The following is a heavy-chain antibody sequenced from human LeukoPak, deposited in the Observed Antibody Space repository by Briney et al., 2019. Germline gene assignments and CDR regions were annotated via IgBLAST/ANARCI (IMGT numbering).Heavy chain of an antibody. CDR3: ARSNQADDY. J-gene: IGHJ4*02. V-gene: IGHV3-74*01. Sequence: PGGSLRLSCAASGFTFSSYWMHWARQVPGKGLVWVSRINPGGSSIAYADSVKGRFTISRDNAKNTLYLQMDSLGAEDTAVYYCARSNQADDYWGQGTLVTVSS. CDR2: INPGGSSI. D-gene: IGHD1-14*01. CDR1: GFTFSSYW.